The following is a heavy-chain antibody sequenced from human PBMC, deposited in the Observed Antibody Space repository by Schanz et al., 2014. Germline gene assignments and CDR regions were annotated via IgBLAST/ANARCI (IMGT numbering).Heavy chain of an antibody. CDR2: TSNDGSFT. Sequence: EVLLVESGGGLVTPGESLRLSCAASGFTFSDSWMHWVRQAPGKGLVWVSRTSNDGSFTTFADSVKGRFTISRDNAKNTLYLQMNSLRAEDTAVYYCVRDIDYHFDYWGQGTLVTVSS. CDR1: GFTFSDSW. CDR3: VRDIDYHFDY. V-gene: IGHV3-74*01. D-gene: IGHD4-17*01. J-gene: IGHJ4*02.